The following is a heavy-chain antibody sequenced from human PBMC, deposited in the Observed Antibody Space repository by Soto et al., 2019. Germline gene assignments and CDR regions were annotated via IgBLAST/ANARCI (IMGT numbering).Heavy chain of an antibody. J-gene: IGHJ5*02. CDR3: AKSSTVNAWFDP. V-gene: IGHV3-23*01. CDR1: AFTFSNYA. Sequence: GGSLRLSCAASAFTFSNYAMNWVRQAPGKGLEWVSTISTSGGGTYYPDSVKGRFTISRDNSRNTLYLQMNSLRAEDTAVYYCAKSSTVNAWFDPWGQGTLVTVSS. CDR2: ISTSGGGT.